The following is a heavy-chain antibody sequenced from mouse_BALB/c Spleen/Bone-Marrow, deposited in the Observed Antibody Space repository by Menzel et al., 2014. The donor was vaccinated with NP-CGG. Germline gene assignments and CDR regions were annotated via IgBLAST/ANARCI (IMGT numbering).Heavy chain of an antibody. CDR3: ARYGNYCYAMDY. CDR1: GFNIKDTY. D-gene: IGHD2-1*01. CDR2: IDPASGNT. J-gene: IGHJ4*01. V-gene: IGHV14-3*02. Sequence: EVQGVESGAELVKPGASVKLSCTASGFNIKDTYMHWVKQRPEQGLEWIGRIDPASGNTKYDPKFQGKATITADTSSNTAYLQLSSLTSEDTAVYYCARYGNYCYAMDYWGQGTSVTVSS.